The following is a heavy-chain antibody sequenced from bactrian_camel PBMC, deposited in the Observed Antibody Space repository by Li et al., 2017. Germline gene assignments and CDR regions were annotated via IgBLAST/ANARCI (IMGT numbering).Heavy chain of an antibody. D-gene: IGHD6*01. Sequence: HVQLVESGGGSVQAGGSLGLACQVNGNTFPSYCIAWFRQAPGLEREGVATLTVGGHTAYGTSVKGRFTISQDSALTTVYLQMNSLKPEDTAMYYCAAAKAGSRWYDRFLYNWWGQGTQVTVS. J-gene: IGHJ4*01. CDR3: AAAKAGSRWYDRFLYNW. V-gene: IGHV3S53*01. CDR2: LTVGGHT. CDR1: GNTFPSYC.